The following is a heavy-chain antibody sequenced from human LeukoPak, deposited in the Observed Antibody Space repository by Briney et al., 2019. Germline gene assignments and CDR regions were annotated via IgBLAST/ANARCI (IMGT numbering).Heavy chain of an antibody. V-gene: IGHV3-7*01. D-gene: IGHD3-22*01. CDR3: ARDHHRRLYDSQARDTFDI. CDR1: GFIFSSYW. CDR2: IKQDGSEK. Sequence: PGGSLRLSCAASGFIFSSYWMSWVRQAPGKGLEWVANIKQDGSEKYYVDSVKGRFTISRGNAKNSLYLQMNSLRAEDTAVYYCARDHHRRLYDSQARDTFDIWGQGTMVTVSS. J-gene: IGHJ3*02.